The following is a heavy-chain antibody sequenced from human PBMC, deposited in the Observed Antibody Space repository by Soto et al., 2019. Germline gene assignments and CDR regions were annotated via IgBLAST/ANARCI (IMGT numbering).Heavy chain of an antibody. CDR1: GGSISSGGYY. J-gene: IGHJ6*02. V-gene: IGHV4-31*03. CDR3: ARIHNDYDGSGYYYYYYGMDV. Sequence: PSETLSLTCTVSGGSISSGGYYWSWIRQHPGKGLEWIGYIYYSGSTYYNPSLKSRVTISVDTSKNQFSLKLSSVTAADTAVYYCARIHNDYDGSGYYYYYYGMDVWGQGTTVTVSS. D-gene: IGHD3-22*01. CDR2: IYYSGST.